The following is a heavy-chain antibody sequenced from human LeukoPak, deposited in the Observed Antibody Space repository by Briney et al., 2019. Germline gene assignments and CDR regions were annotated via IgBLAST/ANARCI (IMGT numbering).Heavy chain of an antibody. Sequence: SETLSLTCAVYGGSFSGYYWSWIRQPPGKGLEWIGEINHSGSTNYNPSLKSRVTISVGTSKNQFSLKLSSVTAADTAVYYCARGSVMITFGGVIVPHRGAFDIWGQGTMVTVSS. V-gene: IGHV4-34*01. D-gene: IGHD3-16*02. CDR3: ARGSVMITFGGVIVPHRGAFDI. CDR2: INHSGST. J-gene: IGHJ3*02. CDR1: GGSFSGYY.